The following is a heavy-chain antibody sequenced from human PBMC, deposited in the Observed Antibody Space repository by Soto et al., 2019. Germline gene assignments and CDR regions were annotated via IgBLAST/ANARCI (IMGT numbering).Heavy chain of an antibody. J-gene: IGHJ6*02. Sequence: PGESLKISCKGSGYSFTSYWISWVRQMPGKGLEWMGIIYPGDSDTRYSPSFQGQVTISADKSISTAYLQWSSLKASDTAMYYCARLKGSSWFEAYYYGMDVWGQGTTVTVSS. D-gene: IGHD6-13*01. CDR1: GYSFTSYW. CDR2: IYPGDSDT. V-gene: IGHV5-51*01. CDR3: ARLKGSSWFEAYYYGMDV.